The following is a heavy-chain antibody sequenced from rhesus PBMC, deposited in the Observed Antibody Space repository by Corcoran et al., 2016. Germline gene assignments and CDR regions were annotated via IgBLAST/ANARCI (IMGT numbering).Heavy chain of an antibody. V-gene: IGHV4-122*02. CDR1: GYSISSGYY. CDR2: ITYSGST. CDR3: ARGTLRYYFDY. D-gene: IGHD3-40*01. J-gene: IGHJ4*01. Sequence: QVQLQESGPGLVKPSETLSLTCAVSGYSISSGYYWSWIRQPPGKGLEWIGYITYSGSTSYNPSRKSRVTISSDTPKTRFSLKLSAVTAADTAVYYCARGTLRYYFDYWGQGVLVTVSS.